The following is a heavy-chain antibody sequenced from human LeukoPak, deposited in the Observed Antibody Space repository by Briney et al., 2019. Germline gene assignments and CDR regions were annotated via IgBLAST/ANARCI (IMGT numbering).Heavy chain of an antibody. CDR1: GFTFRSHA. Sequence: PGGSLRLSCVGSGFTFRSHAMSWVRQAPEKELEFVSGIYENGGTTYYADSVKGRFSISRDNSKNTLYLQMNSLRAEDTAVYYCAKDSGRTLGSRDFDYWGQGTLVTVSS. CDR3: AKDSGRTLGSRDFDY. J-gene: IGHJ4*02. D-gene: IGHD3-10*01. CDR2: IYENGGTT. V-gene: IGHV3-23*01.